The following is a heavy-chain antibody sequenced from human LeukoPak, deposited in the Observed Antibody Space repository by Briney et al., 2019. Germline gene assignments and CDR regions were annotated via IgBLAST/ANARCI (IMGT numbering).Heavy chain of an antibody. CDR2: IKQDGAET. CDR1: GFTFSSYG. Sequence: GGSLRLSCAASGFTFSSYGMHWVRQAPGKGLEWVANIKQDGAETYYVDSVKGRFTISRNNAKSSLYLQMNSLRAEDTAVYYCASPYCSSTSCSTLHDFWGQGTLVTVSS. CDR3: ASPYCSSTSCSTLHDF. D-gene: IGHD2-2*01. V-gene: IGHV3-7*01. J-gene: IGHJ4*02.